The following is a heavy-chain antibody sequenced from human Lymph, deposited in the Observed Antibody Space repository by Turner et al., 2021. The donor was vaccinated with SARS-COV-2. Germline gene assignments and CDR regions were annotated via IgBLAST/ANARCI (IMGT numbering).Heavy chain of an antibody. CDR3: ARGFDY. CDR2: IYYSGST. J-gene: IGHJ4*02. V-gene: IGHV4-59*01. CDR1: GGSISSYY. Sequence: QVQLQESGPGLAKPAETLSLTCTVSGGSISSYYWSWIRQPPGKGLEWIGYIYYSGSTNYNTSLKSRVTISVDTSKNQFSLKLSSVTAADTAVYYCARGFDYWGQGTLVTVSS.